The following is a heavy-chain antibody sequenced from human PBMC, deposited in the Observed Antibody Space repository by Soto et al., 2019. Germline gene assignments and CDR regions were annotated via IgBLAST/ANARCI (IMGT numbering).Heavy chain of an antibody. CDR3: ARVGIAAAGYYYYYGMDV. CDR2: TYYRSKWYN. J-gene: IGHJ6*02. CDR1: GDSVSSNSAA. D-gene: IGHD6-13*01. Sequence: SQTLSLTCAISGDSVSSNSAAWNWIRQSPSRDLEWLGRTYYRSKWYNDYAVSVKSRITINPDTSKNQFSLQLNSVTPEDTAVYYCARVGIAAAGYYYYYGMDVWGQGTTVTVSS. V-gene: IGHV6-1*01.